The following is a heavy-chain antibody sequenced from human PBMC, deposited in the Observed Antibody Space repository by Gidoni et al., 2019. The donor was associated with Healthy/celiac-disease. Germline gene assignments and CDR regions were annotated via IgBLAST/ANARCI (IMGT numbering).Heavy chain of an antibody. Sequence: QVQLVQSGAEVKKPGASVKVSCKASGYTFTSYYMHWVRQAPGQGLEWMGIINPSGGSTRYAQKFQGRVTMTRDTSTSTVYMELSSLRSEDTAVYYCATNYYDSSGYHEGAFDIWGEGTMVTVSS. CDR1: GYTFTSYY. CDR2: INPSGGST. D-gene: IGHD3-22*01. CDR3: ATNYYDSSGYHEGAFDI. V-gene: IGHV1-46*01. J-gene: IGHJ3*02.